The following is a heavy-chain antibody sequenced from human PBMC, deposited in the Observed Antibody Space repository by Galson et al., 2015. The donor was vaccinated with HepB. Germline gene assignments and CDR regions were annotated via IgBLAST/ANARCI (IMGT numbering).Heavy chain of an antibody. CDR3: ARRYSSSPSYFDY. CDR1: GFTFSSYW. J-gene: IGHJ4*02. D-gene: IGHD6-13*01. V-gene: IGHV3-7*03. CDR2: IKQDGSEK. Sequence: SLRLSCAASGFTFSSYWMSWVRQAPGKGLEWVANIKQDGSEKYYVDSVKGRFTISRDNAKNSLYLQMNSLRAEDTAVYYCARRYSSSPSYFDYWGQGTLVTVSS.